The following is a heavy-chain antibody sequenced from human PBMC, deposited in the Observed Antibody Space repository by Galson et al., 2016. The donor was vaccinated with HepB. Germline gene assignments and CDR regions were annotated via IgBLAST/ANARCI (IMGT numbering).Heavy chain of an antibody. CDR3: AKDPSGGHDYSKPYYYYYYGRDV. CDR1: GFTFSSYA. D-gene: IGHD4-11*01. J-gene: IGHJ6*02. CDR2: ISGGGGST. V-gene: IGHV3-23*01. Sequence: SLRLSCAASGFTFSSYAMSWVRQAPGKGLEWVSAISGGGGSTYYADSVKGRFTISRDNSKNTLYLQMSSLRPEETAGYYCAKDPSGGHDYSKPYYYYYYGRDVWGQGTTVTVSS.